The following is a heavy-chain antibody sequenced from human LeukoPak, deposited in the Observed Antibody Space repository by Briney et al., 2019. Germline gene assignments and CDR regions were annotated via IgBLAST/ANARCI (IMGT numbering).Heavy chain of an antibody. Sequence: KPSETLSLTCAVYGGSFSGYYWSWIRQPPGKGLEWIGEINHSGSTNYNPSLKSRVTISVDTSKNQFSLKLSSVTAADTAVYYCARPAPGGDYVWGSYRHYFDYWGQGTLVTVSS. CDR1: GGSFSGYY. V-gene: IGHV4-34*01. CDR2: INHSGST. CDR3: ARPAPGGDYVWGSYRHYFDY. J-gene: IGHJ4*02. D-gene: IGHD3-16*02.